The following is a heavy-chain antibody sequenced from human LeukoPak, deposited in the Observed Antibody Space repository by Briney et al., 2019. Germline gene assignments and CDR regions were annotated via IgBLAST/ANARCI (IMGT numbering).Heavy chain of an antibody. D-gene: IGHD5-12*01. J-gene: IGHJ4*02. V-gene: IGHV4-39*07. Sequence: SETLSLTCTVSGGSISTSSYYWGWVRQSPGKGLEWIGNIFHSGYIHYNPSLKSRVTISVDTSKNQFSLKLSSVTAADTAVYYCARFPAGLRPRDYWGQGTLVTVSS. CDR2: IFHSGYI. CDR3: ARFPAGLRPRDY. CDR1: GGSISTSSYY.